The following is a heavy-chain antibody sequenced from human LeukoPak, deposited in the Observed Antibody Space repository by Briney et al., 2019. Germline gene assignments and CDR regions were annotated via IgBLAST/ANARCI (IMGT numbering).Heavy chain of an antibody. CDR1: GGSISSSSYY. Sequence: PSETLSLTCTVSGGSISSSSYYWGWIRQPPGKGLEWIGSIYYSGGTYYNPSLKSRVTISVDTSKNQFSLKLSSVTAADTAVYYCARHSSQDIVVVPASVFDPWGQGTLVTVSS. CDR2: IYYSGGT. D-gene: IGHD2-2*01. CDR3: ARHSSQDIVVVPASVFDP. J-gene: IGHJ5*02. V-gene: IGHV4-39*01.